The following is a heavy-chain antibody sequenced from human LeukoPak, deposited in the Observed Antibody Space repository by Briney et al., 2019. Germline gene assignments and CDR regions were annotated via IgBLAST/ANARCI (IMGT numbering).Heavy chain of an antibody. CDR3: ARGGRDGYNYFDY. D-gene: IGHD5-24*01. CDR2: IIPILGIA. J-gene: IGHJ4*02. V-gene: IGHV1-69*02. Sequence: SVKVSCKASGGTFSSYTISWVRQAPGQGLEWMGRIIPILGIANYAQKFQGRVTITADKSTSTAYMELSSLRSEDTAVYYCARGGRDGYNYFDYWGQGTLVTVSS. CDR1: GGTFSSYT.